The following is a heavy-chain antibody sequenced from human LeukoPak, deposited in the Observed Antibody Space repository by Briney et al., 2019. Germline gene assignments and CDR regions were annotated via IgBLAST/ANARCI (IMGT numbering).Heavy chain of an antibody. Sequence: GGSLRLSCKASGFSFDDYGMSWVRQSTGKGLEWVSAITNWNGGSTGYADSVRGRFTISRDNAKNSLYLQMNSLRAEDTALYYCARCSRSSTDCYSAFDIWGQGTMVTVSS. CDR2: ITNWNGGST. J-gene: IGHJ3*02. V-gene: IGHV3-20*04. CDR3: ARCSRSSTDCYSAFDI. CDR1: GFSFDDYG. D-gene: IGHD2-2*02.